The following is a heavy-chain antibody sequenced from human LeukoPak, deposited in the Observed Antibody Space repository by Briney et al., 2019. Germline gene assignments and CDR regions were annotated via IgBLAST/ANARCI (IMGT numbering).Heavy chain of an antibody. CDR2: INPNSGGT. CDR1: GYTFTGYY. J-gene: IGHJ4*02. CDR3: ARDPVGSGSYYDDDY. V-gene: IGHV1-2*02. D-gene: IGHD1-26*01. Sequence: ASVEVSFKASGYTFTGYYMHWVRQAPGQGLEWMGWINPNSGGTNYAQKFQGRVTMTRDTSISTAYMELSRLRSDDTAVYYCARDPVGSGSYYDDDYWGQGTLVTVSS.